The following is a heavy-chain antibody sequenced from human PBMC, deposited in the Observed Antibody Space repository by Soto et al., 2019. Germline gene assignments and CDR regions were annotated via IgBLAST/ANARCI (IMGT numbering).Heavy chain of an antibody. CDR2: IYYSGCT. CDR1: GGSISSSSYY. J-gene: IGHJ4*02. D-gene: IGHD6-19*01. CDR3: ARQGYSSGWYWFDY. V-gene: IGHV4-39*01. Sequence: PSETLSLTCTVSGGSISSSSYYWGWIRQPPGKGLEWIGSIYYSGCTYYNPSLKSRVTISVDTSKNQFSLKLSSVTAADTAVYYCARQGYSSGWYWFDYWGQGTLVTVSS.